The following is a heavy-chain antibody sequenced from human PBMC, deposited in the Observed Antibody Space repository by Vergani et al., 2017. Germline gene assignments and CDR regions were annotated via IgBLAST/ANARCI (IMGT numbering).Heavy chain of an antibody. Sequence: QVQLVQSGAEVKKPGSSVKVSCKASGGTFSSYAISWVRQAPGQGLEWMGRIIPILGIANYAQKFQGRVTITADKSTSTAYMELSRLRSEDTAVYYCARVRSDDYGDYDLSLDQSDDAFDIWGQGTMVTVSS. V-gene: IGHV1-69*04. CDR3: ARVRSDDYGDYDLSLDQSDDAFDI. J-gene: IGHJ3*02. CDR1: GGTFSSYA. D-gene: IGHD4-17*01. CDR2: IIPILGIA.